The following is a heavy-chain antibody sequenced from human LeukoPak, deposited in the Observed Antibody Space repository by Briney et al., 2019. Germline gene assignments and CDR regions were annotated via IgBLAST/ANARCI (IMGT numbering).Heavy chain of an antibody. CDR2: ISYYGSNK. Sequence: GGSLRLSCAASGFTFSSYAMHWVRQAPGKGLEWVAVISYYGSNKYYADSVKGRFTISRDNSKNTLYLQMNSLRAEDTAVYYCARDGDSSSWYTYYYYYYYMDVWGKGTTVTVSS. CDR3: ARDGDSSSWYTYYYYYYYMDV. CDR1: GFTFSSYA. J-gene: IGHJ6*03. V-gene: IGHV3-30*04. D-gene: IGHD6-13*01.